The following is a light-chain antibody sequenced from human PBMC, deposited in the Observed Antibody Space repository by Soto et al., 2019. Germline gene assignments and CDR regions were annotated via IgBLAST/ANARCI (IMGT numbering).Light chain of an antibody. CDR3: CSYAGSYIWV. Sequence: QSVLTQPRSVSGSPGQSVTISCTGTSGDVGGYNYVSWYQQYPGKAPKLMIYDVSKRPSGVPDRLSGSKSGNTASLTISGLQTEDEADYYCCSYAGSYIWVFGGGTKVTVL. CDR2: DVS. V-gene: IGLV2-11*01. CDR1: SGDVGGYNY. J-gene: IGLJ3*02.